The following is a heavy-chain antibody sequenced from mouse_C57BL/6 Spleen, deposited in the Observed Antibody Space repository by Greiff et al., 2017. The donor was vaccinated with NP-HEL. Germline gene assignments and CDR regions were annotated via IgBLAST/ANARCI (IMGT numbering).Heavy chain of an antibody. V-gene: IGHV1-50*01. D-gene: IGHD2-2*01. J-gene: IGHJ4*01. CDR2: IDPSDSYT. Sequence: QVQLQQPGAELVKPGASVKLSCKASGYTFTSYWMQWVKQRPGQGLEWIGEIDPSDSYTNYNQKFKGKATLTVDTSSSTAYMQLSSLTSEDSAVYYCARTMVTTNYYARDYWGQGTSVTVSS. CDR3: ARTMVTTNYYARDY. CDR1: GYTFTSYW.